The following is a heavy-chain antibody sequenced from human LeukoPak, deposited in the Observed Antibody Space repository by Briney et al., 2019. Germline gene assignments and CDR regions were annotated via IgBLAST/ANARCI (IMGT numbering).Heavy chain of an antibody. CDR3: AKNIGGFDY. V-gene: IGHV3-23*01. J-gene: IGHJ4*02. D-gene: IGHD4-23*01. CDR2: FSASDGSR. CDR1: GFSFSSYG. Sequence: GSLRLSCEASGFSFSSYGMSWVRQAPGEGLEWVSGFSASDGSRYYADSVKGWFTISRDNSKNTLYLQMNSLRAEDTAVYYCAKNIGGFDYWGQGTLVTVSS.